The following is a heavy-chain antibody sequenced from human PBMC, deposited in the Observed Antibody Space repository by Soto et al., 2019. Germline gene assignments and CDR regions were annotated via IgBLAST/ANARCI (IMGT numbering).Heavy chain of an antibody. D-gene: IGHD3-16*01. V-gene: IGHV1-18*01. J-gene: IGHJ4*02. CDR1: GYTFTKYG. Sequence: QVQLVQSGAEVKNPGASVKVSCKTSGYTFTKYGVGWVRQAPGQGLEWMGWISGSSGNANYAEKVQGRITLTTDTSTSTAYLELRSLRSDDTAGYYCAREMAGLGGEYDYWGQGTLVTVSS. CDR3: AREMAGLGGEYDY. CDR2: ISGSSGNA.